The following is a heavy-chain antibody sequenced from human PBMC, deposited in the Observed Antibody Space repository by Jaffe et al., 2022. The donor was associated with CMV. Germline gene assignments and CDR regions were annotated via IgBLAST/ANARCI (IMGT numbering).Heavy chain of an antibody. CDR3: ARDADYDFWSGYYSHYGMDV. D-gene: IGHD3-3*01. Sequence: EVQLVESGGGLVKPGGSLRLSCAASGFTFSSYSMNWVRQAPGKGLEWVSSISSSSSYIYYADSVKGRFTISRDNAKNSLYLQMNSLRAEDTAVYYCARDADYDFWSGYYSHYGMDVWGQGTTVTVSS. V-gene: IGHV3-21*01. CDR1: GFTFSSYS. J-gene: IGHJ6*02. CDR2: ISSSSSYI.